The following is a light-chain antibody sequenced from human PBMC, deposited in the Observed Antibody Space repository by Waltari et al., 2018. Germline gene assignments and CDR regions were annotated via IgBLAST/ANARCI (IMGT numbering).Light chain of an antibody. Sequence: SSELTQDPAVSVAFGQTVRITCQGDSLRIYYASWYQQTPGQAPVLVIYGKNNRPSGIPDRFSGYSSGKTASLPITGAQAEDEADYYCNSRDSSGNHVVFGGGTKLTVL. J-gene: IGLJ2*01. CDR2: GKN. CDR1: SLRIYY. CDR3: NSRDSSGNHVV. V-gene: IGLV3-19*01.